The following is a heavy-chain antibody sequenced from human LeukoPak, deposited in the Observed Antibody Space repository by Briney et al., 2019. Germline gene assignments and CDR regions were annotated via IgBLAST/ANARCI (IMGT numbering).Heavy chain of an antibody. D-gene: IGHD3-22*01. Sequence: PGGSLRLSCAASGFTFSSYAMSWVRQAPGKGLEWVSASSGSGGSTYYADSVKGRFTISRDNSKNTLYLQMNSLRAEDTAVYYCAKDVNYYDSSGPFDYWGQGTLVTVSS. CDR1: GFTFSSYA. CDR3: AKDVNYYDSSGPFDY. J-gene: IGHJ4*02. V-gene: IGHV3-23*01. CDR2: SSGSGGST.